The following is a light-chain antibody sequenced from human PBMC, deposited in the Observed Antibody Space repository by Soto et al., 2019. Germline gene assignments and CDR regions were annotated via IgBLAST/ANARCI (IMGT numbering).Light chain of an antibody. J-gene: IGKJ1*01. V-gene: IGKV2-28*01. CDR2: LGS. CDR1: ESLLLGSGNNY. CDR3: MQGLLPPPT. Sequence: IVLTQSPLSLPVTPGESASICCKASESLLLGSGNNYLDWDLPKPGQSPQLLIYLGSNRASGVPDRFSGSGSGTDFTLKISRVEAEDVGGYYCMQGLLPPPTFGQGAKVDIK.